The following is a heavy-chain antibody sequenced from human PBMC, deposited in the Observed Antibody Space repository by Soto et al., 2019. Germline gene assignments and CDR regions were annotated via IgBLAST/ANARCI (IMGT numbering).Heavy chain of an antibody. J-gene: IGHJ4*02. D-gene: IGHD4-17*01. CDR1: GGPFSSGGYY. CDR3: TRGDSTVSSVFDY. V-gene: IGHV4-31*03. Sequence: QVQLQESGPGLVKPSQTLSLTCTVSGGPFSSGGYYWSWIRQEPGKRLEWIGYIYQNGDTSYNPSLKSRVTISADPSKTQFSLQLSSVTAAGTAVYYCTRGDSTVSSVFDYWGQGMLVTVSS. CDR2: IYQNGDT.